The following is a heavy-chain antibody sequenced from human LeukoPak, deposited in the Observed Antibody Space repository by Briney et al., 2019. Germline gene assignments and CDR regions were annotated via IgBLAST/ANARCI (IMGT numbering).Heavy chain of an antibody. CDR1: GGSISSGGYY. V-gene: IGHV4-31*03. Sequence: SETLSLTCTVSGGSISSGGYYWSWIRQHPGKGLEWIGYIYYSGSTYYNPSLKSRVTISVDTSKNQFSLKLSSVTAADTAVYYCARHPQLLADHKGLVWFDPWGQGTLVTVSS. CDR2: IYYSGST. J-gene: IGHJ5*02. D-gene: IGHD3-10*01. CDR3: ARHPQLLADHKGLVWFDP.